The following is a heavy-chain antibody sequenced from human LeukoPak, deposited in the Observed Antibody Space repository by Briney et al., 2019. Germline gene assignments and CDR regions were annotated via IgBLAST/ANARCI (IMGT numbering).Heavy chain of an antibody. Sequence: GGSLRLSCAASGFTFSSYSMNWVRQAPGKGLEWVSAISGSGGSTYYADSVKGRFTISRDNSKNSLYLQMNSLRAEDTAVYYCARKSPAYYYDSSGYYKDYYFDYWGQGTLVTVSS. J-gene: IGHJ4*02. CDR1: GFTFSSYS. CDR2: ISGSGGST. D-gene: IGHD3-22*01. V-gene: IGHV3-23*01. CDR3: ARKSPAYYYDSSGYYKDYYFDY.